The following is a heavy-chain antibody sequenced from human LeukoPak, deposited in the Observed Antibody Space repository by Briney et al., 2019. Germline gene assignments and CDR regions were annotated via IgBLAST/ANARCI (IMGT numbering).Heavy chain of an antibody. D-gene: IGHD3-16*01. CDR2: IYYSGST. CDR3: ARARGRFEGAFDI. J-gene: IGHJ3*02. V-gene: IGHV4-30-4*08. CDR1: GGSISSGDYY. Sequence: SETLSLTCTVSGGSISSGDYYWSWIRQPPGKGLEWIGYIYYSGSTYYNPSLKSRVTISVDTSKNQFSLKLSSVTAADTAVYYCARARGRFEGAFDIWGQGTMVTVSS.